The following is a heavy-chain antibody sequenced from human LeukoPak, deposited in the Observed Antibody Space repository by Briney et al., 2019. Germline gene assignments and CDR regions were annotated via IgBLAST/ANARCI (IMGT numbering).Heavy chain of an antibody. CDR1: GGSISSYY. D-gene: IGHD6-13*01. CDR3: ARRRNKSYSTFDY. CDR2: IYYSGST. Sequence: PSETLSLTCTVSGGSISSYYWSWIRQPPGKGLEWIGYIYYSGSTNYNPSLKSRVTISVDTSKNQFSLKLSSVTAADTAVYYCARRRNKSYSTFDYWGQGTLVTVSS. J-gene: IGHJ4*02. V-gene: IGHV4-59*08.